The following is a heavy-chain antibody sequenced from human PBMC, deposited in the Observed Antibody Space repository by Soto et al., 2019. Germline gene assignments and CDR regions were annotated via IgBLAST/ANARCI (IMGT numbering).Heavy chain of an antibody. Sequence: ASVKVSCKVSGYTLTELSMHWVRQAPGKGLEWMGGFDPEDGETIYAQKFQGRVTMTEDTSTDTAYMGLSSLRSEDTAVYYCASLCGGDCSSDYWGQGTLVTVSS. D-gene: IGHD2-21*02. CDR1: GYTLTELS. V-gene: IGHV1-24*01. J-gene: IGHJ4*02. CDR2: FDPEDGET. CDR3: ASLCGGDCSSDY.